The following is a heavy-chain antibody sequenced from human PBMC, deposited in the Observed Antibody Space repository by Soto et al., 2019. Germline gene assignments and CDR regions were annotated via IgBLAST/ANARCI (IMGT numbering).Heavy chain of an antibody. CDR1: GGSISSGGYY. D-gene: IGHD3-10*01. Sequence: QVQLQESGPGLVKPSQTLSLTCTVSGGSISSGGYYWSWIRQHPGKGLEWIGYIYYSGSTYYNPSLKSRVTISVDTSKNQFSLKLSSVTAADTAVYYCARAHYGSGSYYMEDYYYYYMDVWGKGTTVTVSS. CDR3: ARAHYGSGSYYMEDYYYYYMDV. CDR2: IYYSGST. V-gene: IGHV4-31*03. J-gene: IGHJ6*03.